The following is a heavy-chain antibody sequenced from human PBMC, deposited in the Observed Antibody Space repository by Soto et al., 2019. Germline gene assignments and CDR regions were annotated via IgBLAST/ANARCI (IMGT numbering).Heavy chain of an antibody. D-gene: IGHD5-12*01. Sequence: ASVKVSCKASGYTFTSYYMHWVRQAPGQGLEWMGIINPSGGSTSYAQKFQGRVTMTRDTSTSTVYMELSSLRSEVTAVYYCATTFSGYPYFDYWGQGTLVTVSS. CDR3: ATTFSGYPYFDY. V-gene: IGHV1-46*01. J-gene: IGHJ4*02. CDR2: INPSGGST. CDR1: GYTFTSYY.